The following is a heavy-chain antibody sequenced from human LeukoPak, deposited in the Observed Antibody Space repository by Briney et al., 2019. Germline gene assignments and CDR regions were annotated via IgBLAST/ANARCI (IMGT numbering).Heavy chain of an antibody. CDR3: VRDDLDSGSDY. CDR1: GFTFSSYE. Sequence: GGSLRLSCAASGFTFSSYEMNWVRQAPGKGLEWVSYISSSGSTIYYADSVKGRFTISRDNAKNSLYLQMNSLRAEDTAVYYCVRDDLDSGSDYWGQGTLVTVSS. D-gene: IGHD5-12*01. V-gene: IGHV3-48*03. J-gene: IGHJ4*02. CDR2: ISSSGSTI.